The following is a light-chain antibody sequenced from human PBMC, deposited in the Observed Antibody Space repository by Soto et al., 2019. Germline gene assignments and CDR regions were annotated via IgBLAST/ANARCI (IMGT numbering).Light chain of an antibody. Sequence: IVLTHSPFTLTFSPXXRATLSCTASETVAGSYLAWYQQKPGQAPRLLIHGASTRATGIADRFSGSGSGTDFTLTISRLEPEDFAVYYCQQRSNWPPTFGQGTKVDI. CDR3: QQRSNWPPT. J-gene: IGKJ1*01. CDR1: ETVAGSY. V-gene: IGKV3D-20*02. CDR2: GAS.